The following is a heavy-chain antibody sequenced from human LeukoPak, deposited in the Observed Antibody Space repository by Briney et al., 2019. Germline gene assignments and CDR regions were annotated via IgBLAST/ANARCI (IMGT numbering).Heavy chain of an antibody. CDR3: VRGRGGSYDFDY. CDR1: GFTFSSYA. J-gene: IGHJ4*02. D-gene: IGHD6-19*01. CDR2: ISYDGSNK. Sequence: GGSLRLSCAASGFTFSSYAMHWVRQAPGKGLEWVAVISYDGSNKYYADSVKGRFTISRDNFKNTVYLQMNSLRDDDTAVYFCVRGRGGSYDFDYWGQGTLVTVSS. V-gene: IGHV3-30-3*01.